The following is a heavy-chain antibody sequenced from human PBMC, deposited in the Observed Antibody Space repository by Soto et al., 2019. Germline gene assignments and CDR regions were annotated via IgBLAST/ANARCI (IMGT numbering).Heavy chain of an antibody. J-gene: IGHJ1*01. D-gene: IGHD3-10*01. CDR1: GYTFTSYY. CDR2: INPSGGST. Sequence: QVQLVQSGAEVKKPGASVKISCKSSGYTFTSYYMHWVRQAPGQGLEWMGMINPSGGSTNYARRFQGRVTMTRDTSTRTVYMDLSDLRSEDTAVYYCARGFCTTTACLVGEFWGQGTLVTVSS. V-gene: IGHV1-46*01. CDR3: ARGFCTTTACLVGEF.